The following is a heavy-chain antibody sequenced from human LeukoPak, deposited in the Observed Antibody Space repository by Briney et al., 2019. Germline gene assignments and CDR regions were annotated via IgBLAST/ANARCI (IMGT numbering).Heavy chain of an antibody. Sequence: GASVKVSCKASGYTFTSYDINWVRQATGQGLEWMGWMNPNSGNTGYAQKFQGRVTITRNTSISTAYMELSSLRSEDTAVYYCARGAFLTYSSSRGRWLDPWGQGTLVTVSS. CDR1: GYTFTSYD. CDR3: ARGAFLTYSSSRGRWLDP. D-gene: IGHD6-6*01. J-gene: IGHJ5*02. V-gene: IGHV1-8*03. CDR2: MNPNSGNT.